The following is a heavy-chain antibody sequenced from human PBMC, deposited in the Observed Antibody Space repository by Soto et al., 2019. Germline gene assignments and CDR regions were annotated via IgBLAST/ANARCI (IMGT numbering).Heavy chain of an antibody. CDR2: INPSGGST. CDR1: GYAFTSYY. J-gene: IGHJ4*02. D-gene: IGHD2-21*02. Sequence: ASVKVSCKASGYAFTSYYMHWVRQAPGQGLEWMGIINPSGGSTSYAQKFQGRVTMTRDTSTSTAYMELSSLTFEDTGVYFCAAVPYLYAPGDYYFDQWGQGSLVTVSS. CDR3: AAVPYLYAPGDYYFDQ. V-gene: IGHV1-46*01.